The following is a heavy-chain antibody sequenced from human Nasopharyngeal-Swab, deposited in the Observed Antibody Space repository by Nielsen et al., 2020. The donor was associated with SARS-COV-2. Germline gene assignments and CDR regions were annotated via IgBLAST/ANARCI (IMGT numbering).Heavy chain of an antibody. D-gene: IGHD4-17*01. CDR3: AREDDYADYYWFDP. J-gene: IGHJ5*02. V-gene: IGHV7-4-1*02. CDR2: INTNTGNP. Sequence: ASVKVSCKASGYSFNNHAINWVRQAPGQGLEWMGWINTNTGNPTYAQGFAGRFVFSVDTSVSTAYLQISSLKTEDTAVYYCAREDDYADYYWFDPWGQGTLVTVSS. CDR1: GYSFNNHA.